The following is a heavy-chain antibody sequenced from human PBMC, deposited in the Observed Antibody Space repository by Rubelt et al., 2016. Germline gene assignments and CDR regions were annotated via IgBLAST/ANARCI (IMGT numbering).Heavy chain of an antibody. D-gene: IGHD3-3*01. CDR3: AKVVVDLLEWLLYRAYFDY. CDR2: ISGSGGST. J-gene: IGHJ4*02. Sequence: PGKGLEWVSAISGSGGSTYYADSVKGRFTISRDNSKNTLFLQMNSLRTEDTAVYYCAKVVVDLLEWLLYRAYFDYWGQGTLVAVSS. V-gene: IGHV3-23*01.